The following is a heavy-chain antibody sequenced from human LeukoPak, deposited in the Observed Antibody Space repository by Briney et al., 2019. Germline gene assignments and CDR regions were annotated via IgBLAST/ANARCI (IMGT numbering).Heavy chain of an antibody. J-gene: IGHJ6*04. CDR2: INHSGST. CDR1: GGSFSGYY. V-gene: IGHV4-34*01. Sequence: SETLSLTCAVYGGSFSGYYWSWIRQPPGKGLEWIGEINHSGSTNYNPSLKSRVTISVDTSKNQFSLKLSSVTAADTAVYYCATGRMDVWGKGTTVTVSP. CDR3: ATGRMDV.